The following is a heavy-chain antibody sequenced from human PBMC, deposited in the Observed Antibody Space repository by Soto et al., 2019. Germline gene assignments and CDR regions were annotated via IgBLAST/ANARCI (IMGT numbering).Heavy chain of an antibody. CDR1: GDSFSSGDYK. J-gene: IGHJ4*02. D-gene: IGHD4-17*01. CDR2: TYYSGYT. V-gene: IGHV4-30-4*01. CDR3: ARSGDYVAFDS. Sequence: QVQLQESGPGLVKPSQTLSLTCTVSGDSFSSGDYKWSWIRQHPGKGLEWIGYTYYSGYTYNNPSLKSPLPMSVDTSKNQFSPKLSSVTAPDTAVYYCARSGDYVAFDSWGQATLVSVSS.